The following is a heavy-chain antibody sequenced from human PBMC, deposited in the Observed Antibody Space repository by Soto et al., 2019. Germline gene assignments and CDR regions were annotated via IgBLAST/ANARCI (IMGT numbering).Heavy chain of an antibody. CDR3: ASRSGALRYFDWLPDAFDI. D-gene: IGHD3-9*01. V-gene: IGHV4-59*01. CDR1: GGSISSYY. Sequence: TETLSLTCTVSGGSISSYYWSLIRQPPGKGLEWIGYIYYSGSTNYNPSLKSRVTISVDTSKNQFSLKLSSVTAADTAVYYCASRSGALRYFDWLPDAFDIWGQGTMVTVSS. J-gene: IGHJ3*02. CDR2: IYYSGST.